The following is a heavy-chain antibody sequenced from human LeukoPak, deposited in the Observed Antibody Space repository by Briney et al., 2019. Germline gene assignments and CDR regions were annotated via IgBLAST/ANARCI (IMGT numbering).Heavy chain of an antibody. V-gene: IGHV3-48*01. CDR2: ITGSSKST. CDR1: GFTFSSYN. D-gene: IGHD1-26*01. CDR3: ASSTIVGPTAWFDP. J-gene: IGHJ5*02. Sequence: GGSLRPSCAASGFTFSSYNMNWVRQAPGKGLEWVSCITGSSKSTYYAASVKGRFTISRDNAKNSLYLQMNSLRAEDTAVYYCASSTIVGPTAWFDPWGQGTLVTVSS.